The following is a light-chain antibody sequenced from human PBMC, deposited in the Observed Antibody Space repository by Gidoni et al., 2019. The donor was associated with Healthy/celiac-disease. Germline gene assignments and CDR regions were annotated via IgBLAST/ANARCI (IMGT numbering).Light chain of an antibody. Sequence: QSALTQPASVSGSPGQSIPISCTGTSSDVGGSNYVSWYQQHPGKAPKLMIYEVSNRPSGVSNRFSGSKSGNTASLTISGLQAEDEADYYCSSYTSSSTPVVFGGGTKLTVL. CDR2: EVS. J-gene: IGLJ2*01. CDR3: SSYTSSSTPVV. V-gene: IGLV2-14*01. CDR1: SSDVGGSNY.